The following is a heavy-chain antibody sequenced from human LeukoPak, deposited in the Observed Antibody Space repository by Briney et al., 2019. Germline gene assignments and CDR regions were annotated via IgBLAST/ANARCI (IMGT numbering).Heavy chain of an antibody. J-gene: IGHJ3*02. CDR2: INPNSGGT. V-gene: IGHV1-2*02. D-gene: IGHD6-19*01. CDR3: AREEIVVAGQDDFDI. Sequence: ASVKVSCKASGYTFTGYYIHWVRQAPGQGLEWMGWINPNSGGTKYAQKFQGRVTMTRDTSTSTAYMELSGLIPDDTAVYYCAREEIVVAGQDDFDIWGQGTMVTVSS. CDR1: GYTFTGYY.